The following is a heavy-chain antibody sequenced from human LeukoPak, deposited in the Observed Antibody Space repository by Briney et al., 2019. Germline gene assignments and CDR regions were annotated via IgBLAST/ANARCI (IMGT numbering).Heavy chain of an antibody. Sequence: GGSLRLSCAASGFTFSSYEMNWVRQAPGKGLEWVSYISSSGSTIYYADSVKGRFTISRGNAKNSLYLQMNSLRAEDTAVYYCARDRSLYGYSQFDYWGQGTLVTASS. V-gene: IGHV3-48*03. J-gene: IGHJ4*02. CDR1: GFTFSSYE. CDR2: ISSSGSTI. CDR3: ARDRSLYGYSQFDY. D-gene: IGHD5-24*01.